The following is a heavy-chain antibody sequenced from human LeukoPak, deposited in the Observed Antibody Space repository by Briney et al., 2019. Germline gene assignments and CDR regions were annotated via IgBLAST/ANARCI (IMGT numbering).Heavy chain of an antibody. CDR3: AKYCGGDCTGDY. Sequence: GGSLRLSCAASEFTFSSYAMSWVRQAPGKGLEWVSAISGSGGSTYYADSVKGRFTTSRDNSKNTLYLQMNSLRAEDTAVYYCAKYCGGDCTGDYWGQGTLVTVSS. J-gene: IGHJ4*02. CDR1: EFTFSSYA. D-gene: IGHD2-21*02. V-gene: IGHV3-23*01. CDR2: ISGSGGST.